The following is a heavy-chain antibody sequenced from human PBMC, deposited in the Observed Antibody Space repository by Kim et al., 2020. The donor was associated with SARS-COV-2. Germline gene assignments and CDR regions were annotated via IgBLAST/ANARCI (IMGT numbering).Heavy chain of an antibody. CDR1: AGSINTRSFS. D-gene: IGHD3-22*01. CDR2: IYYSGST. CDR3: ARWIVATGNIDS. V-gene: IGHV4-39*01. Sequence: SETLSLTCSVSAGSINTRSFSWGWLRQPPGKGLEWIGNIYYSGSTFYNPSLKSRATISVDTSKNQFSLKLRSVTAADTAVYYCARWIVATGNIDSWGQGT. J-gene: IGHJ4*02.